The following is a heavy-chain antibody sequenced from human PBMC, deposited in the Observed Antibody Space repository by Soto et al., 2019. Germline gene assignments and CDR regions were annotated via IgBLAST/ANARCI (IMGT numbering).Heavy chain of an antibody. CDR1: GFTFSTYS. J-gene: IGHJ6*02. CDR3: TRDHGYGYGMDV. CDR2: ITKSSRTI. V-gene: IGHV3-48*01. Sequence: EVQLVESGGGLVQPGVSLRLSCAASGFTFSTYSMNWVRQAPGKGLEWISYITKSSRTIYYEDSVKCRFTISRDNAKNSLYLQMNSLRAEDTAVYYCTRDHGYGYGMDVWGQGNTVTVSS. D-gene: IGHD5-12*01.